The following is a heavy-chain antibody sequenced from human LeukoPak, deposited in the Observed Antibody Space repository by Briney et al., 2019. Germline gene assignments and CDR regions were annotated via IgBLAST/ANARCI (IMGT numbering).Heavy chain of an antibody. Sequence: ASVKVSCKASGYTSTSYGISWVRQAPGQGLEWMGWISAYNGNTNYAQKLQGRVTMTTDTSTSTAYMELRSLRSDDTAVYYCAREMWPVGVSYFDYWGQGILVTVSS. J-gene: IGHJ4*02. D-gene: IGHD6-19*01. CDR1: GYTSTSYG. V-gene: IGHV1-18*01. CDR2: ISAYNGNT. CDR3: AREMWPVGVSYFDY.